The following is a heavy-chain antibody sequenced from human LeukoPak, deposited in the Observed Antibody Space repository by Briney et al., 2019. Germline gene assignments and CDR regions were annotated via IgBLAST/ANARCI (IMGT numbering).Heavy chain of an antibody. Sequence: GGSLRLSCAASGFTFSSYSMNWVRQATGKGLEWVSYISSSSSTIYYADSVKGRFTISRDNAKNSLYLQMNSLRAEDTAVYYCARGSPRLQRAFDIWGQGTMVTVSS. CDR3: ARGSPRLQRAFDI. V-gene: IGHV3-48*01. CDR2: ISSSSSTI. D-gene: IGHD4-11*01. J-gene: IGHJ3*02. CDR1: GFTFSSYS.